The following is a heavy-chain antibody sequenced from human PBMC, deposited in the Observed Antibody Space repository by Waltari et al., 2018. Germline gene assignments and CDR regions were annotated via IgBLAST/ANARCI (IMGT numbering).Heavy chain of an antibody. CDR3: AKDGGYTGNYFDY. CDR1: GFTFSSYG. J-gene: IGHJ4*02. Sequence: QVQLVESGGGVVQPGGSLRLSCAASGFTFSSYGMHWVRQAPGKGLGWVAFRRYDGSNKYYADSVKGRFTISRDNSKNTLYLQMNSLRAEDTAVYYCAKDGGYTGNYFDYWGQGTLVTVSS. D-gene: IGHD6-25*01. CDR2: RRYDGSNK. V-gene: IGHV3-30*02.